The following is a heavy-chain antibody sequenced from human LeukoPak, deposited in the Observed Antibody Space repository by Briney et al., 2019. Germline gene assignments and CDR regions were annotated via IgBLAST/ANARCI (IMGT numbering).Heavy chain of an antibody. Sequence: GESLKISCKASGYSFTDYWIGWVRQMPGKGLEWMGLTSPRDSNNKYSPTFEGQVTMSADKSISTAYLQWSSLKASDTAMYYCARPSLKHGQEWAFDYWGQGTLVTVSS. V-gene: IGHV5-51*01. CDR3: ARPSLKHGQEWAFDY. CDR1: GYSFTDYW. D-gene: IGHD3-3*01. CDR2: TSPRDSNN. J-gene: IGHJ4*02.